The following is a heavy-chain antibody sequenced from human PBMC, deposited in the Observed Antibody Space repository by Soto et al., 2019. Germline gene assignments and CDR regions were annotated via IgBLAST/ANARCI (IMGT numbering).Heavy chain of an antibody. CDR1: GYTFTSYG. D-gene: IGHD3-3*01. CDR3: ARVYYDFWSGYFGYYFDY. Sequence: GASVKVSCKASGYTFTSYGISWVRQAPGQGLEWMGWISAYNGNTNYAQKLQGRVTMTTDTSTSTAYMELRSLRSDDTAVYYCARVYYDFWSGYFGYYFDYWGQGTLVTVS. V-gene: IGHV1-18*01. J-gene: IGHJ4*02. CDR2: ISAYNGNT.